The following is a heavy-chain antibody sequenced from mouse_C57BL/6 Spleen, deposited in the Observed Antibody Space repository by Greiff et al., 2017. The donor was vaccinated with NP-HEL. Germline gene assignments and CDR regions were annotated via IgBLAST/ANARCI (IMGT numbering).Heavy chain of an antibody. CDR3: LMGGNYRSAY. Sequence: EVQLQQSGAELVRPGASVKLSCTASGFNIKDDYMHWVKQRPEQGLEWIGWIDTENGDTEYASKFQGKATITADTSSNTAYLQLSSLTSEDTAVYYCLMGGNYRSAYWGQGTTLTVSS. J-gene: IGHJ2*01. CDR1: GFNIKDDY. V-gene: IGHV14-4*01. CDR2: IDTENGDT. D-gene: IGHD2-1*01.